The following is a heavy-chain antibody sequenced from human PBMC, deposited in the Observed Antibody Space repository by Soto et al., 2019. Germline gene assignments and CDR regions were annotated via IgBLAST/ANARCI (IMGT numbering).Heavy chain of an antibody. D-gene: IGHD3-3*01. CDR2: ISYDGGKI. V-gene: IGHV3-30*18. CDR1: GFKFSSYA. CDR3: AKDQADFWSGYVTNAKDS. Sequence: GGSLRLSCAASGFKFSSYAMHWVRQDPGKRLEWVAVISYDGGKIYYADSVKGRFTISRDNSKNTVYLQMNSLRAEDTAVYYCAKDQADFWSGYVTNAKDSWGVGTLVTVSS. J-gene: IGHJ5*01.